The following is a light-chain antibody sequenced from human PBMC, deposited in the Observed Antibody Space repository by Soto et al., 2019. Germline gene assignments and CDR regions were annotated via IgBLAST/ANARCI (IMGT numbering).Light chain of an antibody. CDR1: SSNIGAGYD. CDR3: QSYASSLSGEV. J-gene: IGLJ2*01. Sequence: QSVLTQPPSVSAAPGQRVTISCTGSSSNIGAGYDVHWYQQLPGTAPKLLIYGNSNRPSGVPDRFSGSKSGTSASLAITGLQAEDEADYYCQSYASSLSGEVFGGGTQLTVL. V-gene: IGLV1-40*01. CDR2: GNS.